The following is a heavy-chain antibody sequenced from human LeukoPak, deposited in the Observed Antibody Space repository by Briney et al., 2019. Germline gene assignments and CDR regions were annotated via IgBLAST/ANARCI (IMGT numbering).Heavy chain of an antibody. CDR2: INPNSGGT. CDR3: AREYDYVWGSYRYSTY. D-gene: IGHD3-16*02. J-gene: IGHJ4*02. Sequence: ASVKVSCKASGYTFTGYYMHWVRQAPGQGLEWMGWINPNSGGTNYAQKFQGRVTMTRDTSISTAYMELSRLRSDDTAVYYCAREYDYVWGSYRYSTYWGQGTLVTVSS. CDR1: GYTFTGYY. V-gene: IGHV1-2*02.